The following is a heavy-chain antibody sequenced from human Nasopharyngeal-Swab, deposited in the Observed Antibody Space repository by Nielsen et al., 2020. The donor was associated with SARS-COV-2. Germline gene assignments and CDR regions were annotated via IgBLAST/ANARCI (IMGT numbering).Heavy chain of an antibody. V-gene: IGHV3-21*01. Sequence: GESLKISCAASGFTFSSYSMNWVRQAPGKGLEWVSSISSSSSYIYYADSVKGRFTISRDNAKNSLYLQMNSLRAEDTAVYCCARDPHGGSDYWGQGTLVTVSS. CDR3: ARDPHGGSDY. CDR2: ISSSSSYI. CDR1: GFTFSSYS. J-gene: IGHJ4*02.